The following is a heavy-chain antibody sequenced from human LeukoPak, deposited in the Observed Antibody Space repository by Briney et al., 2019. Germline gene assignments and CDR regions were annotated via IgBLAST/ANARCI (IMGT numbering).Heavy chain of an antibody. CDR1: GLTFSSYD. D-gene: IGHD6-6*01. CDR2: ISEIISGT. CDR3: ARASSSSRPYYFDY. V-gene: IGHV3-23*01. J-gene: IGHJ4*02. Sequence: PGGSLRLSCTASGLTFSSYDMSWVRQAPGKALEWVSSISEIISGTYYADSVKGRFTISRDTSKNTLYLQMNSLRAEDTAIYYCARASSSSRPYYFDYWGQGTLVTVSS.